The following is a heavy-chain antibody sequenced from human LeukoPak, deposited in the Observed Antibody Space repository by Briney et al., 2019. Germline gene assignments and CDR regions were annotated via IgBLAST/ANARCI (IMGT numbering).Heavy chain of an antibody. J-gene: IGHJ4*02. V-gene: IGHV3-23*01. CDR1: GFTFSSYA. CDR2: ISGSGGST. Sequence: GGSLRLSCAASGFTFSSYAMSWVRQAPGKGLEWVSAISGSGGSTYYADSVKGRFTISRDNSKNTLYLQMNSLRAEDTAVYYCAKDWGGIVGATMYYYFDYWGQGTLVTVSS. D-gene: IGHD1-26*01. CDR3: AKDWGGIVGATMYYYFDY.